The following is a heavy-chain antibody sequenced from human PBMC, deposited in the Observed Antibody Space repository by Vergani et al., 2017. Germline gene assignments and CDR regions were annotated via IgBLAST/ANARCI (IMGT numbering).Heavy chain of an antibody. V-gene: IGHV3-30*03. Sequence: QVQLVESGGGVVQPGRSLRLSCAASGFTLSTYGMHWVRQAPGKGLEWVAVMSHDGHNKWYGDSLKGRFTVTRDNSKKTLYLQMNSLRAEDTAVYYCVRGGRGDHGDFWSRLGPWGQGTRVIVSS. CDR2: MSHDGHNK. J-gene: IGHJ5*02. D-gene: IGHD3-3*01. CDR1: GFTLSTYG. CDR3: VRGGRGDHGDFWSRLGP.